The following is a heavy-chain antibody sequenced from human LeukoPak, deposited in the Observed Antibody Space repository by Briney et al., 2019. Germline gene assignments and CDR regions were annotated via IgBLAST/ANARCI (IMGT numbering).Heavy chain of an antibody. CDR3: AKDSGDSPEYFQH. Sequence: GGSLRLSCAASGFTFSSCWMSWVRQAPGKGLEWVSAISGSGGSTYYADSVKGRFTISRDNSKNTLYLQMNSLRAEDTAVYYCAKDSGDSPEYFQHWGQGTLVTVSS. J-gene: IGHJ1*01. V-gene: IGHV3-23*01. CDR1: GFTFSSCW. CDR2: ISGSGGST. D-gene: IGHD4-17*01.